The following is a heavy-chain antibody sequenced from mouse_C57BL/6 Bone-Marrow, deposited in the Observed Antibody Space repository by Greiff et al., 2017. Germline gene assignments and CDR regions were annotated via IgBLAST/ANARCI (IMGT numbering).Heavy chain of an antibody. Sequence: VQLQESGPELVKPGASVKISCKASGYAFSSSWMNWVKQRPGQGLEWIGMIHPNSGSTNYNEKFKSKATLTVDKSSSTAYMQLSSLTSEDSAVYYCARSGSSFPYYYAMDYWGQGTSVTVSS. CDR1: GYAFSSSW. V-gene: IGHV1-64*01. D-gene: IGHD1-1*01. CDR2: IHPNSGST. CDR3: ARSGSSFPYYYAMDY. J-gene: IGHJ4*01.